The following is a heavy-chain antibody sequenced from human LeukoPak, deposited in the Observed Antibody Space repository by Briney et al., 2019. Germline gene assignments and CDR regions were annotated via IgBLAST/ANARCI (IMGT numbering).Heavy chain of an antibody. V-gene: IGHV4-59*13. CDR2: IYYSGST. Sequence: SETLSLTCTVSGGSISSYYWSWIRQPPGKGLEWIGYIYYSGSTNYNPSLKSRVTISVDTSKNQFSLKLGSVTAADTAVYYCAETRSGSYFEDWGQGTLVTVSS. D-gene: IGHD1-26*01. CDR1: GGSISSYY. CDR3: AETRSGSYFED. J-gene: IGHJ4*02.